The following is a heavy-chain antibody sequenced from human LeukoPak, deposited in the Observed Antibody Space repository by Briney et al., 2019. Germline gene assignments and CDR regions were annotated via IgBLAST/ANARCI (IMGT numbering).Heavy chain of an antibody. CDR1: GFTFSYYW. CDR3: ARQAGAYSHPYDY. D-gene: IGHD4/OR15-4a*01. V-gene: IGHV3-7*03. Sequence: GGSLRLSCAASGFTFSYYWMSWVRQAPGKGLEWVANIKEDGSENYSVDSVKGRFTISRDNAKNSLYLQMNSLRAEDTAVYYCARQAGAYSHPYDYWGQGTLVTVSS. CDR2: IKEDGSEN. J-gene: IGHJ4*02.